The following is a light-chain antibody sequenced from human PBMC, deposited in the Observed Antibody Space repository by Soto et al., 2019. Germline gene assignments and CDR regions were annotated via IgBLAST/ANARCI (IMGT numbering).Light chain of an antibody. Sequence: EIVMTQSPGTLSVSPGERATLSCRASQSVSSNLAWYQQKPGQAPRLLTYGASTRAPGVPARFSGSGSGTDFSLTISSLEPEDVAVYYCQQRSQWPPMTFGQGTRLEIK. V-gene: IGKV3D-15*01. CDR1: QSVSSN. CDR2: GAS. J-gene: IGKJ5*01. CDR3: QQRSQWPPMT.